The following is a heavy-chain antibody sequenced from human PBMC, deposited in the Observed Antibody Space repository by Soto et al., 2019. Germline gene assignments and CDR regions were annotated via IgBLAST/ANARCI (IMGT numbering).Heavy chain of an antibody. D-gene: IGHD2-15*01. V-gene: IGHV4-59*01. J-gene: IGHJ4*02. CDR1: GGSISSDY. CDR3: ARDRSGGGNLDY. Sequence: SETLSLTCTVSGGSISSDYWSWIRQPPGKGLEWIGYIYYSGSTNYNPSLKSRVTISVDTSKNQFSLKLSSVTAADTAVYYCARDRSGGGNLDYWGQGTLVTVS. CDR2: IYYSGST.